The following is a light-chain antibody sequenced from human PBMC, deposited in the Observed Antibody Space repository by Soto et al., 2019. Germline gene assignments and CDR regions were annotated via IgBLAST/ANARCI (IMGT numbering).Light chain of an antibody. Sequence: EIVMTQSPATLSVSPGERGTLSCRASQSINSNLAWYQQKPGQPPRLLIDGASTRATGIPARFSGSGSGTEFTLTISSLQSEDFAVYYCQQYDSWPYTFGQGTKLEIK. CDR3: QQYDSWPYT. CDR1: QSINSN. V-gene: IGKV3D-15*01. CDR2: GAS. J-gene: IGKJ2*01.